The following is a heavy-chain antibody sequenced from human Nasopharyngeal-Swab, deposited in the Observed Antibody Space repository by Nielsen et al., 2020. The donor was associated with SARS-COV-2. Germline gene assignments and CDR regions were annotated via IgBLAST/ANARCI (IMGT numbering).Heavy chain of an antibody. D-gene: IGHD2-15*01. CDR3: ARDQGYCSGGSCYYYYGMDV. CDR1: GFTFSSYS. V-gene: IGHV3-21*01. J-gene: IGHJ6*02. CDR2: ISSSSSYI. Sequence: GGSLRLSCAASGFTFSSYSMNWVRQAPGKGLEWVSSISSSSSYIYYADPVKGRFTISRDNAKNSLYLQMNSLRAEDTAVYYCARDQGYCSGGSCYYYYGMDVWGQGTTVTVSS.